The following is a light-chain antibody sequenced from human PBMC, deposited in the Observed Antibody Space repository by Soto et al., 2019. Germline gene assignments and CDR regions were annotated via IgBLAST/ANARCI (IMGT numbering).Light chain of an antibody. Sequence: QSALTQPPSASGSPGQSVTISCTGTSSDVGGYNYVSWYQQHPGKVPKLMIYEVNKRPSRVPDRFSGSKSGNTASLTVSGLQAEDEADYYCSSYAGSNIDYVFGTGTRLTVL. CDR1: SSDVGGYNY. J-gene: IGLJ1*01. CDR2: EVN. CDR3: SSYAGSNIDYV. V-gene: IGLV2-8*01.